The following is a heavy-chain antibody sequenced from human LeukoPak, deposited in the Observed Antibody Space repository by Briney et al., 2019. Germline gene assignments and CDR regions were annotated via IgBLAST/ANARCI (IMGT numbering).Heavy chain of an antibody. CDR3: ARLLGSSYYSFDS. CDR1: GGSITSNYHY. V-gene: IGHV4-39*01. D-gene: IGHD3-22*01. CDR2: IYHGGPT. J-gene: IGHJ4*02. Sequence: SETLSLTCTVSGGSITSNYHYWGWIRQPPGKGLEWMGNIYHGGPTYYSPSLQSRITISVDTSKNQFYVKLRSVIAADTAVYYCARLLGSSYYSFDSWGQGTLVTVSS.